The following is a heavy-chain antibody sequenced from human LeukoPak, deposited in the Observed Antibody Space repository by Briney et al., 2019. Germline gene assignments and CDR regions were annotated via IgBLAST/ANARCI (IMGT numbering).Heavy chain of an antibody. CDR2: IKQDGSEK. D-gene: IGHD4-17*01. CDR3: ARDRLYGYGDHTFDY. J-gene: IGHJ4*02. CDR1: GFTFSTYW. V-gene: IGHV3-7*03. Sequence: GGSLRLSCAASGFTFSTYWMSWVRQAPGKGLEWVANIKQDGSEKYYVDSVKGRFTISRDNAWNSLYLQMNSLRAEDAAVYYCARDRLYGYGDHTFDYWGQGTLVTVSS.